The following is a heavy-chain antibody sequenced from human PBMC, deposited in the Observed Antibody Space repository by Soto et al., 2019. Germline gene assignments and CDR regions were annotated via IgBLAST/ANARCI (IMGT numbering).Heavy chain of an antibody. Sequence: QVQLQESGPGLVKPSETLSLTCTVSGGSIRTYYWNWVRQSPGKGLEWIGYIHDSGTTYYNPSLRVRVPISVDTPKGQFSLKLSSVTAGDTAVYYCGGGGVYRPVGDKGTTVPVSS. CDR3: GGGGVYRPV. V-gene: IGHV4-59*01. J-gene: IGHJ6*04. CDR1: GGSIRTYY. CDR2: IHDSGTT. D-gene: IGHD4-4*01.